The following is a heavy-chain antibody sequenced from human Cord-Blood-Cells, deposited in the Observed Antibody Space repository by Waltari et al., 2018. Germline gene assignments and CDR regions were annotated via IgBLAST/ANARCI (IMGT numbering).Heavy chain of an antibody. CDR3: ARGRYCSSTSCYTFDY. D-gene: IGHD2-2*02. V-gene: IGHV4-59*01. CDR1: GGSISSYY. Sequence: QVQLQESGPGLVKPSETLSLTCTVSGGSISSYYWSWIRQPPGKGLEWTGYIYYSGSTNYNPSLKSRVTISVDTSKNQFSLKLSSVTAADTAVYYCARGRYCSSTSCYTFDYWGQGTLVTVSS. CDR2: IYYSGST. J-gene: IGHJ4*02.